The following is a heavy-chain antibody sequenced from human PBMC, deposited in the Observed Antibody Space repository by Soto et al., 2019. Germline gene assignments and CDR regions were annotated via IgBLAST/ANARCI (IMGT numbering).Heavy chain of an antibody. J-gene: IGHJ4*02. D-gene: IGHD2-2*01. CDR1: GYTFTSYA. V-gene: IGHV1-3*01. CDR2: INAGNGST. CDR3: AALPAATTFDY. Sequence: EASVKVSCKASGYTFTSYAMHWVRQAPGQRLEWMGWINAGNGSTYYADSVKGRFTISRDTSKNTLYLQMNSLRAEDTALYYCAALPAATTFDYWGQGTLVTVSS.